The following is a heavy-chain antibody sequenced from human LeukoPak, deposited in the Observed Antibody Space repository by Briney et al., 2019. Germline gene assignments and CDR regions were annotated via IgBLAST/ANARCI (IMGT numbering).Heavy chain of an antibody. J-gene: IGHJ4*02. CDR1: GYTFTGYY. CDR2: INPNSGDT. D-gene: IGHD3-10*01. Sequence: ASVKVSCKASGYTFTGYYMHWVRQAPGQGLEWMGWINPNSGDTNYAQKFQGRVTVTRDTSISTAYMELSRLRSDDTAVYYCARSPTYYGSGSYYYDYWGQGTLVTVSS. CDR3: ARSPTYYGSGSYYYDY. V-gene: IGHV1-2*02.